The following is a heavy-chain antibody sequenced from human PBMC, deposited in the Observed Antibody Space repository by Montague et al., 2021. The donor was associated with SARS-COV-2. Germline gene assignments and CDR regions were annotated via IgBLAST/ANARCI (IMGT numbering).Heavy chain of an antibody. Sequence: SLRLSCAASGFTFGDYWMHWLRQAPGKGLVWVARIKNDGIRTTYADSVKGRFTISRGNANKMLYLQMNSLRAEDTAVYYCARVFDGSGSYDYWGQGTLVAVSS. D-gene: IGHD3-10*01. CDR3: ARVFDGSGSYDY. CDR1: GFTFGDYW. V-gene: IGHV3-74*01. J-gene: IGHJ4*02. CDR2: IKNDGIRT.